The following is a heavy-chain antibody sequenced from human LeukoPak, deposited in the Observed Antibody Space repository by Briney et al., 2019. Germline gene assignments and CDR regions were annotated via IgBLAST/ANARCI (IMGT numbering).Heavy chain of an antibody. J-gene: IGHJ3*02. Sequence: ASVKVPCKASGYTFTSYDINWVRQVTGQGLEWMGWISAYNGNTNYAQKLQGRVTMTTDTSTSTAYMELRSLRSDDTAVYYCARDYDFWSGLTVRGAFDIWGQGTMVTVSS. CDR3: ARDYDFWSGLTVRGAFDI. CDR1: GYTFTSYD. V-gene: IGHV1-18*01. CDR2: ISAYNGNT. D-gene: IGHD3-3*01.